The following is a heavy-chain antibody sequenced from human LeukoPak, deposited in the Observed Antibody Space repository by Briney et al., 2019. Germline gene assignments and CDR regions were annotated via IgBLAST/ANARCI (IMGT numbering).Heavy chain of an antibody. Sequence: GGSLRLSCAASGFTFNSFAMSWVRQAPGKGLEWVSIISGGGYNTQYADSVKGRFTIARDNSNNTLYLQMNSLRAKDTALYYCAKDQSPTTTVTPFDYWGQGTLVTVSS. J-gene: IGHJ4*02. CDR3: AKDQSPTTTVTPFDY. D-gene: IGHD4-17*01. V-gene: IGHV3-23*01. CDR1: GFTFNSFA. CDR2: ISGGGYNT.